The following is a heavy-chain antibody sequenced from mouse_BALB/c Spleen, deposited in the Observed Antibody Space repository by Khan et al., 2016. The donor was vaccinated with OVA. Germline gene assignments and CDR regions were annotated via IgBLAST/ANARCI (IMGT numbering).Heavy chain of an antibody. V-gene: IGHV1-63*01. CDR3: ARWATWYCDV. D-gene: IGHD3-1*01. J-gene: IGHJ1*01. CDR2: FYPGGGYT. Sequence: QVQLQQSGPELVRPGTSVKISCKASGYTFTNYWLGWVKQRPGHGLDWIGDFYPGGGYTNYNEKFKGKATLTADTSSSSAYMQFISLTSEDSAVYFCARWATWYCDVWGSGTTVTVS. CDR1: GYTFTNYW.